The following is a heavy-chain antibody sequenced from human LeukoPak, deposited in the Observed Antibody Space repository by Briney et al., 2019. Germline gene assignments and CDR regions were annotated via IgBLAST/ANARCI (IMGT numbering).Heavy chain of an antibody. CDR2: ISYDGSNK. D-gene: IGHD3-10*01. V-gene: IGHV3-30*03. CDR1: GFTFSSYG. J-gene: IGHJ4*02. CDR3: ARDLVGGSGSLDY. Sequence: GGSLRLSCAASGFTFSSYGMHWVRQAPGKGLEWVAVISYDGSNKYYADSVKGRFTISRDNSKNTLYLQMNSLRAEDTAVYYCARDLVGGSGSLDYWGQGTLVTVSS.